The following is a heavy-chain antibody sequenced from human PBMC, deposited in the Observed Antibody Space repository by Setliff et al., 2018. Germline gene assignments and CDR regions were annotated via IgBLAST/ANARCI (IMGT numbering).Heavy chain of an antibody. D-gene: IGHD6-13*01. V-gene: IGHV1-2*02. J-gene: IGHJ5*02. CDR2: INPNSGGT. Sequence: VASVKVSCKASGYTFTGYYMHWVRQAPGQGLEWMGWINPNSGGTNYAQKFQGRVTMTRDTSISTAYMELSRLRSDDAAVYYCALEEYTSRWTKRFDPWGQGTLVT. CDR1: GYTFTGYY. CDR3: ALEEYTSRWTKRFDP.